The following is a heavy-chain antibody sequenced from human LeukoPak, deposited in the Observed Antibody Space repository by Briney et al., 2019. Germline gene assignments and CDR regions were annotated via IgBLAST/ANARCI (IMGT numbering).Heavy chain of an antibody. CDR2: ISAYNGNT. J-gene: IGHJ5*02. Sequence: GESLKISCKGSGYSFTSYWIGWVRQMPGKGLEWMGWISAYNGNTNYAQKLQGRVTLTRDMSTSTDYLELSSLRSEDTAVYYCARDNSVRDEAWWFNPWGQGTLVTVSS. D-gene: IGHD5-24*01. V-gene: IGHV1-18*04. CDR3: ARDNSVRDEAWWFNP. CDR1: GYSFTSYW.